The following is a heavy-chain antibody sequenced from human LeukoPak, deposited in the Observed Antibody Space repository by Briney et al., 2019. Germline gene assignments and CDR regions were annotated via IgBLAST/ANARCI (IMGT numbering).Heavy chain of an antibody. CDR3: ARGRGSTRDY. CDR2: INRSGST. Sequence: SETLSLTCAVYGWSVSGYYWSWIRQPPGKGLEWSGEINRSGSTNYNPSLKSRVTISVDTYKNQFSLKLSSVTAADTAVYYCARGRGSTRDYWGQGTLVTVSS. CDR1: GWSVSGYY. J-gene: IGHJ4*02. V-gene: IGHV4-34*01.